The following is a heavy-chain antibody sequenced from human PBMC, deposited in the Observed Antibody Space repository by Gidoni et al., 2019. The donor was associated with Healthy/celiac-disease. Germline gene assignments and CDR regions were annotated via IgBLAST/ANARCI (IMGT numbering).Heavy chain of an antibody. J-gene: IGHJ4*02. CDR2: FDPEDGET. CDR1: GYTLTELS. V-gene: IGHV1-24*01. D-gene: IGHD6-13*01. CDR3: ATDHIAAAGSFDY. Sequence: QVQLVQSGAAVKKPGASVMVSCQVSGYTLTELSMHWVRQAPGKGLEWMGGFDPEDGETIYAQKFQGRVTMTEDTSTDTAYMELSSLRSEDTAVYDCATDHIAAAGSFDYWGQGTLVTVSS.